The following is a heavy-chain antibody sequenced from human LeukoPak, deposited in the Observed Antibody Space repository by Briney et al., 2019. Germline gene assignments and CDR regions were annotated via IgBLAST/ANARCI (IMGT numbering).Heavy chain of an antibody. V-gene: IGHV4-59*08. Sequence: PSETLSLTCTVSGESMSGFYWNWIRQPPGKGLEWIGYMHYTGSTNYNPSLKSRVTISIDTSKNQFSLKLSSVTAADTAVYYCARARGTLCDYWGQGTLVTVSS. CDR1: GESMSGFY. D-gene: IGHD3-10*01. CDR2: MHYTGST. CDR3: ARARGTLCDY. J-gene: IGHJ4*02.